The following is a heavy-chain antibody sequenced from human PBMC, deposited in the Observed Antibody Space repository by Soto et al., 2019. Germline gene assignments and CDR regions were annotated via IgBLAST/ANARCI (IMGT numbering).Heavy chain of an antibody. CDR2: IYYSVST. V-gene: IGHV4-30-4*01. CDR1: GGSISSGDYY. J-gene: IGHJ5*02. D-gene: IGHD3-16*01. CDR3: ARVGGRAPCWFDP. Sequence: QVQLQESGPGLVKPSQTLSLTCTVSGGSISSGDYYWSWIRQPPGKGLEWIGYIYYSVSTYYNTSLKRRVTIAVDTSKNQFSLKLSSVTAADTAVYYCARVGGRAPCWFDPWGQGTLVTISS.